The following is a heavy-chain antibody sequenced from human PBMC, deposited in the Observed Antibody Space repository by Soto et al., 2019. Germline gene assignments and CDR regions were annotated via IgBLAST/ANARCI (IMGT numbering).Heavy chain of an antibody. Sequence: QVQLVESGGRVVHPGTSLRLSCEVSGFSFNSYAMHWVRQAPGKGLEWVAAITFDGSSQFYAGSVRGRFTISRDNSRNTLFRDMTSLRPEDTAMYFCAKDRPGYCSDGLCYEHFHYGMDVWGQGTTVTV. V-gene: IGHV3-30*04. J-gene: IGHJ6*02. CDR3: AKDRPGYCSDGLCYEHFHYGMDV. D-gene: IGHD2-15*01. CDR2: ITFDGSSQ. CDR1: GFSFNSYA.